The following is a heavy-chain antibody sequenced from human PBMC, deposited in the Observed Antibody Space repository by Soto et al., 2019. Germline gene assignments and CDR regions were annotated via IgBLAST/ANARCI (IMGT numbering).Heavy chain of an antibody. D-gene: IGHD4-17*01. J-gene: IGHJ4*02. Sequence: PSETLSLTCSVSGGSVSNKTYYWSCIRQARGKRLEWIGYVYYIGTTNYNPSLKSRVTISVDLSKNQFSLRLSSVTTADTALYNCARTTAVPNTLRSRYFFDYWGQGTLVTVSS. CDR1: GGSVSNKTYY. CDR2: VYYIGTT. V-gene: IGHV4-61*01. CDR3: ARTTAVPNTLRSRYFFDY.